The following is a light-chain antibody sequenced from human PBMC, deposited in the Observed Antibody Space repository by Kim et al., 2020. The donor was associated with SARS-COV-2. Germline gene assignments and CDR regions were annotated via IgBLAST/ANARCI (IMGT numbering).Light chain of an antibody. CDR3: SSYTSSNTYV. CDR2: DVS. V-gene: IGLV2-14*03. CDR1: SSDVGRYNY. Sequence: QSALTQPASVSGSPGQSITISCTGTSSDVGRYNYVSWYQQHPGKAPKLMIYDVSNRPSGLSNRFSGSKSGNTASLTISGLQAEDEADYYCSSYTSSNTYVFGTGTKVTVL. J-gene: IGLJ1*01.